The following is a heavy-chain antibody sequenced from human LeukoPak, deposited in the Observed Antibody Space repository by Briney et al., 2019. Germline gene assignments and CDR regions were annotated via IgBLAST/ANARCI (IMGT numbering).Heavy chain of an antibody. D-gene: IGHD2-21*01. Sequence: SGPTLANPPHTLRLTRTFPGFSLSTSGVGVDWILQRPEKALERLALIFWDNDDRYSPSLKSRITITKDTSKNHVVLTMTNMDPLDTATYCCAHRRDWREYFDYWGQGTLVTVSS. V-gene: IGHV2-5*02. J-gene: IGHJ4*02. CDR2: IFWDNDD. CDR1: GFSLSTSGVG. CDR3: AHRRDWREYFDY.